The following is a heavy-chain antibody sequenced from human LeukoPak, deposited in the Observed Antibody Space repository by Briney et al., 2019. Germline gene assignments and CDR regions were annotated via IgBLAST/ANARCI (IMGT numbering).Heavy chain of an antibody. CDR2: AFVGGDT. D-gene: IGHD5-24*01. V-gene: IGHV3-53*01. J-gene: IGHJ4*02. CDR1: GLDVCSTY. CDR3: ARDQLDH. Sequence: GGSLRLSCASSGLDVCSTYMSWIRQAPGKGLEWVSTAFVGGDTYYAASVKGRFTLSKDSSRNTMFLQMHGLRPEDTAVYYCARDQLDHWGQGTLVAVSP.